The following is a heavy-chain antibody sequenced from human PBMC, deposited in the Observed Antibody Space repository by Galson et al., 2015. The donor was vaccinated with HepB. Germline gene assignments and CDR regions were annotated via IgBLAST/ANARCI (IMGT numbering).Heavy chain of an antibody. D-gene: IGHD6-13*01. CDR3: TRPGTSSSWPSFDY. V-gene: IGHV3-33*08. CDR1: GFTFSSYG. Sequence: SLRLSCAASGFTFSSYGMHWVRQAPGKGLEWVAVIWYDGSNKYYADSVKGRFTISRDNSKNTLYLQMNSLRAEDTAVYYCTRPGTSSSWPSFDYWGQGTLVTVSS. CDR2: IWYDGSNK. J-gene: IGHJ4*02.